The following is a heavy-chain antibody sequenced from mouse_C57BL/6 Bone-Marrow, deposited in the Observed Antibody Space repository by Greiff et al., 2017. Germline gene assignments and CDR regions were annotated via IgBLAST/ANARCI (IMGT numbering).Heavy chain of an antibody. CDR3: ARNPPYYSNYGGYFDV. CDR2: ISNGGGST. D-gene: IGHD2-5*01. V-gene: IGHV5-12*01. Sequence: EVMLVESGGGLVQPGGSLKLSCAASGFTFSDYYMYWVRQTPEKRLEWVAYISNGGGSTYYPDTVKGRFTISRDNAKNTLYLQMSRLKSEDTAMYYCARNPPYYSNYGGYFDVWGTGTTVTVSS. CDR1: GFTFSDYY. J-gene: IGHJ1*03.